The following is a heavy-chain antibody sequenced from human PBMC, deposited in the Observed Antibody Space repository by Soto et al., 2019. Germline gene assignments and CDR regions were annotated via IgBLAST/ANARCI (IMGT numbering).Heavy chain of an antibody. CDR2: IYPGDSDT. CDR1: GYSFTSYW. J-gene: IGHJ3*02. CDR3: ARLNMAAPHPGDAFDI. D-gene: IGHD6-13*01. V-gene: IGHV5-51*01. Sequence: RGASLKISCKGSGYSFTSYWVGWVRQMPGKGLEWMGIIYPGDSDTRYSPSFQGQVTISADKSISTAYLQWSSLKASDTAMYYCARLNMAAPHPGDAFDIWGQGTMVTVSS.